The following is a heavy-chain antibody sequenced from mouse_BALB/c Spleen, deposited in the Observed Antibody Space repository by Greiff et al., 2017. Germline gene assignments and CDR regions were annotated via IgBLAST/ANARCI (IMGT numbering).Heavy chain of an antibody. CDR2: IDPSDSYT. Sequence: VQLQQSGAELVKPGASVKLSCKASGYTFTSYWMHWVKQRPGQGLEWIGEIDPSDSYTNYNQKFKGKATLTVDKSSSTAYMQLSSLTSEDSAVYYCASYEYYGSSARAYWGQGTLVTVSA. D-gene: IGHD1-1*01. J-gene: IGHJ3*01. V-gene: IGHV1-69*02. CDR1: GYTFTSYW. CDR3: ASYEYYGSSARAY.